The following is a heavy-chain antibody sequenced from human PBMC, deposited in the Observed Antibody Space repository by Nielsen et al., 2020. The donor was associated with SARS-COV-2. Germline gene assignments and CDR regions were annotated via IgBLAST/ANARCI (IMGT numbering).Heavy chain of an antibody. J-gene: IGHJ6*02. D-gene: IGHD1-26*01. Sequence: GSLRLSCSVSGAAVSSYYWTWIRQPPGKGLEWIGYIHHNGNINYNPSLKSRVTISMDTSTNQFYLELTSVTAADTAVYYCAREGRLGGTYGYGLDVWGQGTTVTVSS. CDR2: IHHNGNI. CDR1: GAAVSSYY. V-gene: IGHV4-4*08. CDR3: AREGRLGGTYGYGLDV.